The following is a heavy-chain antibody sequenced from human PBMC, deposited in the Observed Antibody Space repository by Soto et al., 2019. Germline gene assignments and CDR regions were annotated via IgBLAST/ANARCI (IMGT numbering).Heavy chain of an antibody. J-gene: IGHJ5*02. Sequence: SETLSLTCAVSGGSISSGGYSWSWIRQPPGKGLEWIGYIYHSGSTYYNPSLKSRVTISVDRSKNQFSLKLSSVTAADTAVYYCARGITMVRGRSNWFDPWGQGTLVTVSS. CDR2: IYHSGST. V-gene: IGHV4-30-2*01. CDR3: ARGITMVRGRSNWFDP. D-gene: IGHD3-10*01. CDR1: GGSISSGGYS.